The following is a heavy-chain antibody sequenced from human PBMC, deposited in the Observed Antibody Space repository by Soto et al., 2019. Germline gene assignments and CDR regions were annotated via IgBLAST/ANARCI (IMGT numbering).Heavy chain of an antibody. D-gene: IGHD5-12*01. Sequence: SESLSLPCPVSGCSVSSGTYYWSWIRQPPGKGLEWIGYIYYSGSTNYNPSLKSRVPISVDKSKNQFSLKVRSVTAADTAMYYCASFSVASDAFDIWGQGTMVTVSS. CDR3: ASFSVASDAFDI. CDR1: GCSVSSGTYY. V-gene: IGHV4-61*01. CDR2: IYYSGST. J-gene: IGHJ3*02.